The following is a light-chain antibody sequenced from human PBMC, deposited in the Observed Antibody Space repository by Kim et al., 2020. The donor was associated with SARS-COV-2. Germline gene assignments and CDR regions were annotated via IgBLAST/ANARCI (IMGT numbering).Light chain of an antibody. CDR3: QQRSNFLT. J-gene: IGKJ4*01. CDR1: QSVSSY. CDR2: DAS. V-gene: IGKV3-11*01. Sequence: PGERATLSCRASQSVSSYLAWYQQKPGQAPRLLIYDASNRATGIPARFSGSGSGTDFTLTISSLEPEDFAVYYCQQRSNFLTFGGGTKVDIK.